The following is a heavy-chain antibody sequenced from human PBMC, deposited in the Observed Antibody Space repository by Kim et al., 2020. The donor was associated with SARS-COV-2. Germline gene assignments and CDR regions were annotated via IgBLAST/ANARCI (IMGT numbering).Heavy chain of an antibody. Sequence: SETLSLTCTVSGGSISSGGYYWSWIRQHPGKGLEWIGYIYYSGSTYYNSSLKSRVTISVDTSKNQFSLKLSSVTAADTAIYYCARGSHSSSWDLVDYWGHGTLVTVSS. CDR2: IYYSGST. D-gene: IGHD6-13*01. CDR3: ARGSHSSSWDLVDY. J-gene: IGHJ4*01. CDR1: GGSISSGGYY. V-gene: IGHV4-31*03.